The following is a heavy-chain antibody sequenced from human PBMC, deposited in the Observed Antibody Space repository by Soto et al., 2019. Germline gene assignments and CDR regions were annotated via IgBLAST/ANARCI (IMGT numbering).Heavy chain of an antibody. CDR3: AKGGGDSLRYGMDV. CDR2: ISGSGGSI. V-gene: IGHV3-23*01. CDR1: GFIFSSCA. J-gene: IGHJ6*02. D-gene: IGHD2-21*02. Sequence: EVQLLDSGGGLVQPGGALRLSCSASGFIFSSCAMNWVRQAPGKGLEWVSAISGSGGSIYYADSVKGRFTISRDNSKTPLYLETDSLRAEDTAVYYCAKGGGDSLRYGMDVWGQGTTVTVSS.